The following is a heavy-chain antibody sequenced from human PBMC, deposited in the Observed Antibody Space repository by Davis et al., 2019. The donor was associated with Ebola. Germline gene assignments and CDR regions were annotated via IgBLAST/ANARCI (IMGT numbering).Heavy chain of an antibody. D-gene: IGHD4-17*01. V-gene: IGHV1-69*13. J-gene: IGHJ4*02. CDR3: ARDGGDYANYYIDY. CDR1: GGTFSSYA. Sequence: AASVKVSCTASGGTFSSYAISWVRQAPGQGLEWMGGIIPIFGTANYAQKFQGRVTITADESTSTAYMELSSLRSEDTAVYYCARDGGDYANYYIDYWGQGTLVTVSS. CDR2: IIPIFGTA.